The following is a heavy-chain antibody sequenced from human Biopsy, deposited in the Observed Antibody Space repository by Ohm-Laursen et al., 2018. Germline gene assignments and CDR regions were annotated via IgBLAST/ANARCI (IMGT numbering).Heavy chain of an antibody. D-gene: IGHD5-18*01. V-gene: IGHV3-7*01. Sequence: SLRLSCTAAGFTFSDYCMSWVRQAPGKGLEWVADIYRGGYERYYADSVKGRFTISRDNAKRSLYLQMDSLRGADTAVYYCARAIGSSYGYLKGFDLWGRGTLVTVSS. CDR3: ARAIGSSYGYLKGFDL. CDR2: IYRGGYER. CDR1: GFTFSDYC. J-gene: IGHJ2*01.